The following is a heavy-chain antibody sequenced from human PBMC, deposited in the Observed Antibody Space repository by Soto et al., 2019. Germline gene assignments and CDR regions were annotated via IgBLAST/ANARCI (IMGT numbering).Heavy chain of an antibody. J-gene: IGHJ6*02. V-gene: IGHV1-69*13. D-gene: IGHD6-13*01. CDR1: GGTFSSNA. CDR2: IIPIFGTA. CDR3: ASGAAGRDYYYYYGMDV. Sequence: SVKLSCKASGGTFSSNAISWVRQAPRQGLEWMGGIIPIFGTANYAQKFQGRVTITADESTSTAYMELSSLRSEDTAVYYCASGAAGRDYYYYYGMDVWGQGTTVTVSS.